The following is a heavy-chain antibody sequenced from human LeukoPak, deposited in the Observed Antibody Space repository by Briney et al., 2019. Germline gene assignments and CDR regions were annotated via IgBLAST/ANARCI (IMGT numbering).Heavy chain of an antibody. V-gene: IGHV4-39*01. CDR2: IYYSGST. CDR1: GGSISSSSFY. Sequence: PSETLSLTCTFSGGSISSSSFYWGWIRQPPGKGMEWIGAIYYSGSTYYNPSLKSRVTISVDTSKNQFSLKLSSVTAADTAVYYCARSYSGNPGDSWGQGTLVTVSS. J-gene: IGHJ4*02. D-gene: IGHD5-12*01. CDR3: ARSYSGNPGDS.